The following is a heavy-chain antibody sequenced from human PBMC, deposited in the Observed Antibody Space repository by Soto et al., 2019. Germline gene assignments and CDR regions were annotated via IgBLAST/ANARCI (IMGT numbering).Heavy chain of an antibody. J-gene: IGHJ5*02. D-gene: IGHD3-22*01. V-gene: IGHV4-4*02. CDR2: IYHRGST. CDR1: GGSISSSNW. CDR3: ASKSSGYQRGWFDP. Sequence: QVQLQESGPGLVKPSGTLSLTCAVSGGSISSSNWWGWVRQPPGKGLEWIGEIYHRGSTNYHPSLKSRVTISVDKSKNQFSLRLSSVTAADTAVYYCASKSSGYQRGWFDPWGQGTLVTVSS.